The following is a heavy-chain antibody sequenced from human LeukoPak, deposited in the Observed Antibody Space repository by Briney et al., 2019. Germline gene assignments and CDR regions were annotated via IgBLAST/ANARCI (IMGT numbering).Heavy chain of an antibody. J-gene: IGHJ3*02. CDR2: MNPNSSNT. CDR3: ARAYYDYVWGSYRLMAFDI. CDR1: GGTFSSYD. D-gene: IGHD3-16*02. Sequence: ASVKVSCKASGGTFSSYDINWVRQATGQGLEWMGWMNPNSSNTGYAQKFQGRVTITRNTSISTAYMELSSLRSEDTAVYYCARAYYDYVWGSYRLMAFDIWGQGTMVTVSS. V-gene: IGHV1-8*03.